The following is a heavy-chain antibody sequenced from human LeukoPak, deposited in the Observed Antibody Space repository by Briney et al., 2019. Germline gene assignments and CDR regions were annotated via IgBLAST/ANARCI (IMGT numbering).Heavy chain of an antibody. J-gene: IGHJ4*02. CDR3: ARGPPYGSRSDYLDY. CDR2: IKKDGSEK. Sequence: GGPLRLSCAASGFTFSNHWMSWVRQAPGKGLEWVADIKKDGSEKNQVDSVTISRDNAKNSLYLQMNSLRVEDTAVYYCARGPPYGSRSDYLDYWGQGTLVTVSS. CDR1: GFTFSNHW. D-gene: IGHD3-10*01. V-gene: IGHV3-7*01.